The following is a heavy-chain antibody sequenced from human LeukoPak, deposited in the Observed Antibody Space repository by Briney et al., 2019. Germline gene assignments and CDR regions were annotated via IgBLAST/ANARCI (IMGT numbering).Heavy chain of an antibody. CDR3: ARSAVEATPRFDP. J-gene: IGHJ5*02. CDR2: ISAHNDNT. CDR1: GYTYPIYG. Sequence: GPSVKLSCKSSGYTYPIYGISWVRQPPGQAREWRGWISAHNDNTNYPQKLQGKVNMPPDTSPSTAYMELMSLRSDETPVYYCARSAVEATPRFDPWGQGTLVTVSS. V-gene: IGHV1-18*01. D-gene: IGHD1-26*01.